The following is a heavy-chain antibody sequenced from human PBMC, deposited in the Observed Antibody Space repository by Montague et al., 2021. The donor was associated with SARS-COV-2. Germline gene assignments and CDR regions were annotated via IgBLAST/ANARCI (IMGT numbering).Heavy chain of an antibody. Sequence: YRRLSCAASGFPFSSYWMSWVRQAPGKGLEWVASIKEDGSEKDYVESVKGRFTISRDNAKNSLHLQMNSLRADDTAVYYCARDFAHYTGYVAGYFDYWGQGTLVTVSS. D-gene: IGHD5-12*01. V-gene: IGHV3-7*05. CDR2: IKEDGSEK. J-gene: IGHJ4*02. CDR1: GFPFSSYW. CDR3: ARDFAHYTGYVAGYFDY.